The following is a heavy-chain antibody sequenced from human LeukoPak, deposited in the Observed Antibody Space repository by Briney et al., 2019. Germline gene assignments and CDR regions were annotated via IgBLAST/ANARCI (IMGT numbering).Heavy chain of an antibody. J-gene: IGHJ4*02. D-gene: IGHD2-15*01. CDR3: ARLLPLCSGDSCYSWYFDY. V-gene: IGHV4-4*02. Sequence: SGTLSLTCAVSGASISSNNWWSWVRQPPGKGLEWLGGIYHSGSTKYNPSLKSRVTISLDESKNQFSLNLRSVTAADTAVYYCARLLPLCSGDSCYSWYFDYWGQGTLVTVSS. CDR1: GASISSNNW. CDR2: IYHSGST.